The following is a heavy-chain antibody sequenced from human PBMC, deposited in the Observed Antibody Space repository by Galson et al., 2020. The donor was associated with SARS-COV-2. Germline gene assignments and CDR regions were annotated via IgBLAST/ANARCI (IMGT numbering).Heavy chain of an antibody. CDR2: IGPSGSTK. CDR3: ARADLWSGSGGDAFDI. Sequence: GGSLRLSCVASGFTFSSYDMNWVRQAPGKGVEWMSFIGPSGSTKYYAGSVMGRFTISRDNAKNSLYLQMNSLRAEDTAVYYCARADLWSGSGGDAFDIWGQGTMVTVSS. CDR1: GFTFSSYD. J-gene: IGHJ3*02. V-gene: IGHV3-48*03. D-gene: IGHD3-3*01.